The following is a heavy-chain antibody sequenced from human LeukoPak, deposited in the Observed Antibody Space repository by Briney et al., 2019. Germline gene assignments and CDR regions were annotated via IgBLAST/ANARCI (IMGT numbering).Heavy chain of an antibody. J-gene: IGHJ6*02. CDR2: INSDGSVT. D-gene: IGHD4-11*01. V-gene: IGHV3-74*01. CDR3: ARGNYRTTYYYGMVV. CDR1: GFTFSSYW. Sequence: PGGSLRLSCAASGFTFSSYWMHWVRQAPGKGLVWVSRINSDGSVTSYADSVKGRFTISRDNAKNTLYLQMNSLRGGDTALYYCARGNYRTTYYYGMVVWGQGTTVTVSS.